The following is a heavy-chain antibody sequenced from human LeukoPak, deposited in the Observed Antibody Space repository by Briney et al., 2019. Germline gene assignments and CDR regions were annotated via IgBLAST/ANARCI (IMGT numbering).Heavy chain of an antibody. Sequence: SETLSLTCAVYGGSFSGYYWSWIRQPPGKGLEWIGEINHSGSTNYNPSLKSRVTISVDTSKNQFSLKLSSVTAADTAVYYCARLRRGYSYGNGVGYFDYRGQGTLVTVSS. V-gene: IGHV4-34*01. J-gene: IGHJ4*02. CDR3: ARLRRGYSYGNGVGYFDY. CDR1: GGSFSGYY. CDR2: INHSGST. D-gene: IGHD5-18*01.